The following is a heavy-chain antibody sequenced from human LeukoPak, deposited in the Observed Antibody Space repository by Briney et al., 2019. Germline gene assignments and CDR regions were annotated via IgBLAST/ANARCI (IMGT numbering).Heavy chain of an antibody. CDR3: GSDWVLQCLQLLYFTEHSKGFDI. CDR1: GFTFSSYW. Sequence: GGSLRLSCAASGFTFSSYWMSWVRQAPGKGLGWVANIKQDGSEKYYVDSVKGRFTISRDNAKNSLYLQMNSLRAEDTAVYYCGSDWVLQCLQLLYFTEHSKGFDISGQGRMVTVSS. V-gene: IGHV3-7*01. J-gene: IGHJ3*02. D-gene: IGHD2-2*02. CDR2: IKQDGSEK.